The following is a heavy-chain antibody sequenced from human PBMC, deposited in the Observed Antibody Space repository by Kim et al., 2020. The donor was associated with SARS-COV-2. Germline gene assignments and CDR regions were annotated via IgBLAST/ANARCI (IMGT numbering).Heavy chain of an antibody. V-gene: IGHV1-3*01. J-gene: IGHJ6*02. Sequence: QKFQGRVTITRDTSASTAYMELSSLRSEDTAVYYCARPPVAGPPYYGMDVWGQGTTVTVSS. CDR3: ARPPVAGPPYYGMDV. D-gene: IGHD6-19*01.